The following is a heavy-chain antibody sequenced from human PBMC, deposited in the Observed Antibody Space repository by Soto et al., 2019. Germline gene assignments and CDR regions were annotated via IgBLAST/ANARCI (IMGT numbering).Heavy chain of an antibody. CDR3: ARHRGAARPDAFDI. D-gene: IGHD6-6*01. CDR2: VYYTGSS. Sequence: QLQLQESGPGLVKPSETLSLTCAVSGDSVSTGFYYWAWIRQPPGKGLEWIGTVYYTGSSSYNPSLNGRVSLHVDTSKNQFSLRLTSLTAADAAVYYCARHRGAARPDAFDIWGLGTMVPVSS. J-gene: IGHJ3*02. V-gene: IGHV4-39*01. CDR1: GDSVSTGFYY.